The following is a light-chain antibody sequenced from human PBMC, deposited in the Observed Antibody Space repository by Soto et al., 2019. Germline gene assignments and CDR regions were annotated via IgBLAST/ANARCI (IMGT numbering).Light chain of an antibody. V-gene: IGLV2-14*01. CDR2: EVS. CDR1: SSDVGGYNY. Sequence: QSALTQPAFVSGSPGQSITISCTGTSSDVGGYNYVSWYQQHPGKAPKLMIYEVSNRPSGVSNRFSGSKSGNTASLTISGLQAEDEADYYCSSYTSSSTLGVVFGGGTKLTVL. CDR3: SSYTSSSTLGVV. J-gene: IGLJ2*01.